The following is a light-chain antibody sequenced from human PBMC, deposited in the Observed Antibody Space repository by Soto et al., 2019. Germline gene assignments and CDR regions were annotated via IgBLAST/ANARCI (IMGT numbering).Light chain of an antibody. Sequence: EILMTQSPATLSVSPGDSATLSCRASRSVDTDLAWYQQKPGQAPRLLVFATSARATGVPDRFRGSRSGTDFTLTISSLQPEDSAVFYCQHYGSSPLTTFGRGTRLE. J-gene: IGKJ5*01. CDR2: ATS. CDR1: RSVDTD. V-gene: IGKV3-15*01. CDR3: QHYGSSPLTT.